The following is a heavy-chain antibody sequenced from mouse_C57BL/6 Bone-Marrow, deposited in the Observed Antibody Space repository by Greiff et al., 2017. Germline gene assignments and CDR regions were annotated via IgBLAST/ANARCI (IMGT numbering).Heavy chain of an antibody. Sequence: EVQLQQSGPELVKPGASVKISCKASGYTFTDYYMNWVKQSHGKSLEWIGDINPNNGGTSYNQKFKGKATLTVDKSSSTAYMELRSLTSEDSAVXYCARAGGYYYGSSPLCFDVWGTGTTVTVSS. D-gene: IGHD1-1*01. V-gene: IGHV1-26*01. CDR2: INPNNGGT. CDR1: GYTFTDYY. J-gene: IGHJ1*03. CDR3: ARAGGYYYGSSPLCFDV.